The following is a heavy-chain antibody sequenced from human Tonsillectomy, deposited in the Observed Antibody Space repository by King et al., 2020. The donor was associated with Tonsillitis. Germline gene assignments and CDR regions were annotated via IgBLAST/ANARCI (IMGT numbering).Heavy chain of an antibody. J-gene: IGHJ4*02. CDR2: ISWNSGSM. V-gene: IGHV3-9*01. CDR1: GFTFDDYA. Sequence: VQLVESGGGLVQPGRSLRLSCAASGFTFDDYAMHWVRQAPGKGLEWVSGISWNSGSMTYADSVKGRFTISRDNAKNSLYLQMNSLRAEDTALYYCANDRRSMWLRGYSYFASHWGQGTRVTVSS. D-gene: IGHD5-18*01. CDR3: ANDRRSMWLRGYSYFASH.